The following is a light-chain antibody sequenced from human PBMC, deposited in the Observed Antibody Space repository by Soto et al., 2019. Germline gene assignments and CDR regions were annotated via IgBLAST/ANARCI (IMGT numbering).Light chain of an antibody. CDR3: QQLNSYPIT. CDR2: DAS. Sequence: EIVLTQSPATLSLSPGERATLCCRASQSVSSDLAWYQQKPGQAPRLLIYDASNRATGIPARFSGSGSGTDFTLTISSLEPEDFATYYCQQLNSYPITFGQGTRLEIK. CDR1: QSVSSD. V-gene: IGKV3-11*01. J-gene: IGKJ5*01.